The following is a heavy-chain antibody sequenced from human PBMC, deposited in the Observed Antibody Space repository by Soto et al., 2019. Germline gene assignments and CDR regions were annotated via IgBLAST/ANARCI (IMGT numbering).Heavy chain of an antibody. Sequence: SETLSLTCTISGGAIGSHYWTWIRQPAGKGLEWIGRIYGSGSTKYNPSLQSRVTMSLDTSKNQFSLRLESVTAADTAVYYCARGQRFSDWFDPWGQGTLVTVSS. J-gene: IGHJ5*02. V-gene: IGHV4-4*07. CDR1: GGAIGSHY. CDR2: IYGSGST. D-gene: IGHD3-3*01. CDR3: ARGQRFSDWFDP.